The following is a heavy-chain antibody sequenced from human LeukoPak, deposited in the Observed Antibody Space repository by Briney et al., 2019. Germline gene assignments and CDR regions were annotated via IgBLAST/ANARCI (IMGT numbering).Heavy chain of an antibody. CDR3: ARDHYGGNSWDWYFDL. D-gene: IGHD4-23*01. CDR1: GFTFSSYG. CDR2: ISYDGSNK. J-gene: IGHJ2*01. V-gene: IGHV3-30*03. Sequence: GRSLRLSCAASGFTFSSYGMHWVRQAPGKGLEWVAVISYDGSNKYYADSVKGRFTISRDNSKNTLYLEMNSLTPEDTALYYCARDHYGGNSWDWYFDLWGRGILVTVSS.